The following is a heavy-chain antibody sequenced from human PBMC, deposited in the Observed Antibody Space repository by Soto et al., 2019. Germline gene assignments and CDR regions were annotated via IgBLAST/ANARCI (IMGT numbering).Heavy chain of an antibody. V-gene: IGHV3-33*01. CDR2: IWYDGSYK. CDR3: ARLVGYSGDDGPGVTAPTAMDY. D-gene: IGHD5-12*01. CDR1: GFTFRNYG. J-gene: IGHJ4*02. Sequence: GGSLRLSCAASGFTFRNYGMHWVRQVPGKRLEWVAVIWYDGSYKYYAESVKGRFTISRDNSKNTLFLQMDSLRVEDTALYYGARLVGYSGDDGPGVTAPTAMDYGGQGT.